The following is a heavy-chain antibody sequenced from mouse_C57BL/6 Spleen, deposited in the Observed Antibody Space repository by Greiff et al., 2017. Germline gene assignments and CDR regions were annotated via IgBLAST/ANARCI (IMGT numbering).Heavy chain of an antibody. D-gene: IGHD2-10*02. Sequence: EVKLVESEGGLVQPGSSMKLSCTASGFTFSDYYMAWVRQVPEKGLEWVANINYDGSSTYYLDSLKSRFIISRDNAKNILYLQMSSLKSEDTATYYCARDGGYGNYPFAYWGQGTLVTVSA. J-gene: IGHJ3*01. CDR1: GFTFSDYY. CDR3: ARDGGYGNYPFAY. V-gene: IGHV5-16*01. CDR2: INYDGSST.